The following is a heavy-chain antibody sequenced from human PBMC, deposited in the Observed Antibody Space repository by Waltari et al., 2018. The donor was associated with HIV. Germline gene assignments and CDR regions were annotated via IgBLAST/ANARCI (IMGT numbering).Heavy chain of an antibody. CDR2: FNPNSGGT. V-gene: IGHV1-2*02. CDR1: GYTFTGYY. J-gene: IGHJ4*02. Sequence: QVQLVQSGAEVKKPGASVKVSCKASGYTFTGYYMHWVRQAPGQGLEWLGWFNPNSGGTNYAQKFQGSVTMTRDTSINTAYMELSRLRSDDTAVYYCARGMEAGIGEAPGADYWGQGTLVTVSS. CDR3: ARGMEAGIGEAPGADY. D-gene: IGHD6-19*01.